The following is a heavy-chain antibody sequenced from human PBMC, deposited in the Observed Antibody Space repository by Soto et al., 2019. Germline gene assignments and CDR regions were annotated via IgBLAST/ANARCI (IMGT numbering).Heavy chain of an antibody. CDR2: VSANNGNT. Sequence: QFQLVQSGAEVKKHGASVKVSCKASGYNFTSYGISWVRHAPGQGLEWMGWVSANNGNTNYAQKVQGRVTMTTDTSTSTELIERRSLRADYTVYFCCARDADIVVVPDSGPDWFDPLGQGTLVTVSS. V-gene: IGHV1-18*04. CDR1: GYNFTSYG. J-gene: IGHJ5*02. CDR3: ARDADIVVVPDSGPDWFDP. D-gene: IGHD2-2*01.